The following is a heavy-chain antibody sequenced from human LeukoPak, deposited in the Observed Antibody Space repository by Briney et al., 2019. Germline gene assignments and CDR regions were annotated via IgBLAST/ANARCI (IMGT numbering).Heavy chain of an antibody. CDR1: GGSISSYY. V-gene: IGHV4-59*01. CDR2: IYYSGST. CDR3: VRGDSSSDFDY. D-gene: IGHD6-6*01. Sequence: SETLSLTCTVSGGSISSYYWSWIRQPPGKGLEWIGYIYYSGSTNYNPSLKSRVTISVDTSKNQFSLKLSSVTAADTAVYYCVRGDSSSDFDYWGQGTLVTVSS. J-gene: IGHJ4*02.